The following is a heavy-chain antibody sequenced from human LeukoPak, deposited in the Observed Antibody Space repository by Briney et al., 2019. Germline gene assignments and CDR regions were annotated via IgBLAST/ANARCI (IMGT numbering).Heavy chain of an antibody. D-gene: IGHD6-6*01. Sequence: ASVKVSCKASGYTFTGYYMHWVRQAPAQGLEWMGWINPNSGGTNYAQKFQGRVTMTRDTSISTAYMELSRLRSDDTAVYYCARLTIAARPISWFDPWGQGTLVTVSS. V-gene: IGHV1-2*02. CDR2: INPNSGGT. CDR3: ARLTIAARPISWFDP. CDR1: GYTFTGYY. J-gene: IGHJ5*02.